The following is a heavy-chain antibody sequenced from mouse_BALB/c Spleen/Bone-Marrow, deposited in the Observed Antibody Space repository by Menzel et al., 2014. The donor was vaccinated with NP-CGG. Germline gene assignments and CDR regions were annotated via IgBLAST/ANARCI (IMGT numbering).Heavy chain of an antibody. CDR3: VRSRLRDWYFDV. CDR2: IFPGDSTT. V-gene: IGHV1S56*01. D-gene: IGHD1-2*01. Sequence: VQLVESGVELVKPGASVKLSCKASGNTFTSYDINRVRQRPEQGLEWIGWIFPGDSTTKYNEKFKGKATLTTDKSSSTVHMQLSRLTSEDSAVYFCVRSRLRDWYFDVWGAGTTVTISS. J-gene: IGHJ1*01. CDR1: GNTFTSYD.